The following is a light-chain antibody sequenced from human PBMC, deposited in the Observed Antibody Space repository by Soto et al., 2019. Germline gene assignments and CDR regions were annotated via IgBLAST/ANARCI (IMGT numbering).Light chain of an antibody. CDR2: GAS. Sequence: EILLTQSPATLSVSPGEGVTLSCRASQTVPSRIAWYQQKPGQAPRLLIYGASTRATGVPDRFSGTGPGTEFNLTISSLKYEDYGVYYCQQYKSWHPITFGQGTRLEIK. CDR3: QQYKSWHPIT. J-gene: IGKJ5*01. V-gene: IGKV3-15*01. CDR1: QTVPSR.